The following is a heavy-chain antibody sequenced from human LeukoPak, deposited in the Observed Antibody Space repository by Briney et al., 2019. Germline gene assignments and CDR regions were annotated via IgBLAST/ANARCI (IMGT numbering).Heavy chain of an antibody. CDR1: GFTFSSYE. V-gene: IGHV3-48*03. Sequence: GGSLRLSCAASGFTFSSYEMNWVRQAPGKGLEWVSYISNSGSTIYYTDSVKGRFTISRDNSKNTLYLQMNSLGPEDTAMYYCAKVRVVFNWNYAYYFDYWGQGTLVTVSS. CDR3: AKVRVVFNWNYAYYFDY. CDR2: ISNSGSTI. D-gene: IGHD1-7*01. J-gene: IGHJ4*02.